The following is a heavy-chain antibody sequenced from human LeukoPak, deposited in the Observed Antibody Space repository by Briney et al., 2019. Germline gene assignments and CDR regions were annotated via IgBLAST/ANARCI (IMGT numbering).Heavy chain of an antibody. CDR1: GGTFSSYA. V-gene: IGHV1-69*05. CDR2: IIPIFGTA. Sequence: SVKVSXKASGGTFSSYAISWVRQAPGQGLEWMGRIIPIFGTANYAQKFQGRVTITTDESTSTAYMELSSLRSEDTAVYYCARERMAGTLYYYYYYYMDVWGKGTTVTVSS. D-gene: IGHD6-19*01. CDR3: ARERMAGTLYYYYYYYMDV. J-gene: IGHJ6*03.